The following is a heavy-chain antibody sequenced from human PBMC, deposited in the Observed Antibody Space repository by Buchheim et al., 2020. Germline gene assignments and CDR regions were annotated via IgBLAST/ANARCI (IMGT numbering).Heavy chain of an antibody. CDR1: GFTLSSYS. D-gene: IGHD2-15*01. J-gene: IGHJ4*01. Sequence: EVQLVESGGGLVQPGGSLRLSCVASGFTLSSYSMNWVRQAPGKGLEWVSHISSSSSGMYYADSVKGRFTISRDNGKNSLYLQMNSLRDEDTAVYYCAKRGGSTYYFDYWGHGTL. CDR3: AKRGGSTYYFDY. CDR2: ISSSSSGM. V-gene: IGHV3-48*02.